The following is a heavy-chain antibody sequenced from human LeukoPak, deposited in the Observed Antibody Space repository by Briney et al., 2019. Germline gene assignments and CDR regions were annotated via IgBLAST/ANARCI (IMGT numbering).Heavy chain of an antibody. V-gene: IGHV3-53*01. CDR1: GFTVSSNY. CDR2: IYSGGST. J-gene: IGHJ4*02. CDR3: ARGHRRIFGVVRPFDY. Sequence: GGSLRLSCAASGFTVSSNYMSWVRQAPGKGLEGVSVIYSGGSTYYADSVKGRFTISRDNSKNTLYLQVNSLRAEDTAVYSCARGHRRIFGVVRPFDYWGQGTLVTVSS. D-gene: IGHD3-3*01.